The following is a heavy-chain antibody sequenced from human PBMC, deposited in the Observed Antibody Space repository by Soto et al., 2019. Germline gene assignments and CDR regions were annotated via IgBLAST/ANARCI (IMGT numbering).Heavy chain of an antibody. J-gene: IGHJ4*02. CDR3: ARVAVTYYSDRRGYRVPSGIDY. CDR1: GFTFSSYS. CDR2: ISSSSSYI. Sequence: GGSLRLSCAASGFTFSSYSMNWVRQAPGKGLEWVSSISSSSSYIYYADSVKGRFTISRDNAKNSLYLQMNSLRAEDTAVYYCARVAVTYYSDRRGYRVPSGIDYWGQGTLVTVSS. V-gene: IGHV3-21*01. D-gene: IGHD3-22*01.